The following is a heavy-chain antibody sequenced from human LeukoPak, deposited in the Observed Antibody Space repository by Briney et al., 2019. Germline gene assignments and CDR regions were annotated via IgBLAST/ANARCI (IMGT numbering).Heavy chain of an antibody. D-gene: IGHD3-3*01. J-gene: IGHJ4*02. V-gene: IGHV3-33*01. CDR1: GFTLSSYG. Sequence: PGRSLRLSCAASGFTLSSYGMHWVRQAPGKGLEWVAVIWYDGSNKYYADSVKGRFTISRDNSKNTLYLQMNSLRAEDTAVYYCARAQSINTYYDFWSGYYRLDYWGQGTLVTVSS. CDR2: IWYDGSNK. CDR3: ARAQSINTYYDFWSGYYRLDY.